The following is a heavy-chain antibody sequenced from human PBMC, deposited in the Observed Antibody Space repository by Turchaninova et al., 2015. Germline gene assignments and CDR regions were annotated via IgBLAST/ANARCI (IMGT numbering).Heavy chain of an antibody. Sequence: QVQLQQWGAGLLKPSETLSLTCAVYGGSFSGYYWSWIRQPPGKGREWIGEINHSGSTNYNPSLKSRGTISVNTSKNQFSLKLSSVTAADTAVYYCATGSGSYYNLDYWGQGTLVTVSS. CDR2: INHSGST. J-gene: IGHJ4*02. CDR1: GGSFSGYY. V-gene: IGHV4-34*01. D-gene: IGHD3-10*01. CDR3: ATGSGSYYNLDY.